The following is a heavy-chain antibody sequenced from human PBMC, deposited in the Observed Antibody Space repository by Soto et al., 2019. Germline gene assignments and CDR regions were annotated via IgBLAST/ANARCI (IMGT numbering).Heavy chain of an antibody. CDR2: IYHSVST. CDR3: GSLYGSGTYYNPLIDY. D-gene: IGHD3-10*01. V-gene: IGHV4-38-2*01. CDR1: GYSISSGHY. Sequence: SETLSLTCAVSGYSISSGHYWGWIRQPPGKGLEWIGSIYHSVSTYYNPSLKSRLTISVDTSKNQFSLKLTSVTAADTAVYYCGSLYGSGTYYNPLIDYWGPGTMVTV. J-gene: IGHJ4*02.